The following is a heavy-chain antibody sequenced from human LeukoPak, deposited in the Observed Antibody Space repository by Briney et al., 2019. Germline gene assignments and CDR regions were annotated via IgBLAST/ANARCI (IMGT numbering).Heavy chain of an antibody. CDR3: AKRRTTVTTMDYFDY. D-gene: IGHD4-17*01. CDR2: ISGGAGTP. CDR1: GFIFSNYA. Sequence: GGSLRLSCAASGFIFSNYAMSWVRQAPGNGLEWVSGISGGAGTPYYADSVKGRFTISRDNSKNTLYLQMSSLRAEDTAVYYCAKRRTTVTTMDYFDYWGQGTLVTVSS. V-gene: IGHV3-23*01. J-gene: IGHJ4*02.